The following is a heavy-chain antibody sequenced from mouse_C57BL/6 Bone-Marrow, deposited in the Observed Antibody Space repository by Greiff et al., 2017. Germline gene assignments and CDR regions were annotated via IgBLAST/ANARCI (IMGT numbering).Heavy chain of an antibody. Sequence: VQLLQPGAELVKPGASVTMSCKASGYTFTSYWITWVKQRPGQGLEWIGDIYPGSGSTNYNEKCTSKATLTVDTSTSTTYMQISIMTDEDSAVYDCARPYYSNCWYFDDWGKGTTVTGSS. J-gene: IGHJ1*03. CDR1: GYTFTSYW. CDR2: IYPGSGST. D-gene: IGHD2-5*01. CDR3: ARPYYSNCWYFDD. V-gene: IGHV1-55*01.